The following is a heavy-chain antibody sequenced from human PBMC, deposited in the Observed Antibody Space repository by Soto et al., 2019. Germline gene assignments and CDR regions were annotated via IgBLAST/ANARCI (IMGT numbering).Heavy chain of an antibody. D-gene: IGHD3-9*01. Sequence: EVQLLESGGGLVQPGGSLRLSCAASGFTFSDYALIWVRQTPGKGLEWVSGISTGGTTTYYADSVKGRFTISRDNSNNTLYLRLNTLRAEDTAVYYCAKSQDDILSGYDFWGQGRRVTVSS. CDR2: ISTGGTTT. CDR1: GFTFSDYA. V-gene: IGHV3-23*01. CDR3: AKSQDDILSGYDF. J-gene: IGHJ4*02.